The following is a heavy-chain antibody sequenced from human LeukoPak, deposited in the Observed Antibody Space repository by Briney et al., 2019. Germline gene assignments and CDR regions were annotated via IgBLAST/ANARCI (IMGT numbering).Heavy chain of an antibody. CDR2: ISSTSSYI. V-gene: IGHV3-21*01. J-gene: IGHJ3*02. CDR3: ARDPLKRAFDI. CDR1: GFTFSSYS. Sequence: PGGSLRLSCAASGFTFSSYSMNWVRQAPGKGLEGVSSISSTSSYIYYADSVKGRFTISRDNAKNSLYLQINSLRAEDTAVYYCARDPLKRAFDIWGQGTMVTVSS.